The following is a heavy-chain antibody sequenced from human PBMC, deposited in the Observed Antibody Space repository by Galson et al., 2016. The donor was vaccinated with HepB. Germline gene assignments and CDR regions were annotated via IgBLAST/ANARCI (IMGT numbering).Heavy chain of an antibody. CDR1: GFSLSTSGVG. J-gene: IGHJ6*02. V-gene: IGHV2-5*02. CDR3: ARTYYYDSSGYYPDYDGMDV. Sequence: PALVKPTQTLTLTCTFSGFSLSTSGVGVGWIRQPPGKALEWLALIYWDDDKRYSPSLKSRLTITKDTSKNQVVLTMTNMDPVDTATYYCARTYYYDSSGYYPDYDGMDVWGQGTTVTVSS. CDR2: IYWDDDK. D-gene: IGHD3-22*01.